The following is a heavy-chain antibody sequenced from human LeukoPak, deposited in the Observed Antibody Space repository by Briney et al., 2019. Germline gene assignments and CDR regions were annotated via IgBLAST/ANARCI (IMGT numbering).Heavy chain of an antibody. CDR2: ISYDGSNK. J-gene: IGHJ4*02. V-gene: IGHV3-30-3*01. Sequence: GGSLRLSCAASGFTFSSYAMHWVHQAPGKGLEWVAVISYDGSNKYYADSVKGRFTISRDNSKNTLYLQMNSLRAEDTAVYYCATLHYFDYWGQGTLVTVSS. CDR1: GFTFSSYA. CDR3: ATLHYFDY.